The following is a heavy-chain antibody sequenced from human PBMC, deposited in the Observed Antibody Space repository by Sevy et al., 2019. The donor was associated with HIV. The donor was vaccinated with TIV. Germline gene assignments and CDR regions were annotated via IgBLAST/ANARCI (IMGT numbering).Heavy chain of an antibody. D-gene: IGHD5-18*01. Sequence: GGSLRLSCAASGFTFSGSDMHWVRQASGKGLEWVGRIRSKAKNYATVYAASVKGRFTISRDDSKNTAYLQMNSLKTEDTAVDFCTPAGYGFDYWGQGTLVTVSS. CDR2: IRSKAKNYAT. CDR1: GFTFSGSD. J-gene: IGHJ4*02. V-gene: IGHV3-73*01. CDR3: TPAGYGFDY.